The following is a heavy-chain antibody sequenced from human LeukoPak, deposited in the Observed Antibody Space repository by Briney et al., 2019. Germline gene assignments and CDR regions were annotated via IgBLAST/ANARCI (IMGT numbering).Heavy chain of an antibody. CDR1: GFTFSNYP. Sequence: PGRSLRLSCAAPGFTFSNYPMHWVRQAPGKGLEWVALISYDGSNKYYADSVKGRFTISRDNSKNTLFLQMNTLRAKDTALYYCARDIMVRGVIINWLDPWGQGTLVTVSS. D-gene: IGHD3-10*01. J-gene: IGHJ5*02. CDR2: ISYDGSNK. V-gene: IGHV3-30-3*01. CDR3: ARDIMVRGVIINWLDP.